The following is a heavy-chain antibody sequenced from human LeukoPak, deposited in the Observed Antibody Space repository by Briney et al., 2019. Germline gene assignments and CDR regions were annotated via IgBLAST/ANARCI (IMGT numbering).Heavy chain of an antibody. CDR3: ARGIYYSSGSPRGHWFDP. V-gene: IGHV1-2*04. CDR2: INPNSGGT. J-gene: IGHJ5*02. CDR1: GYTFTGYY. Sequence: EASVKVSCKASGYTFTGYYMHWVRQAPGQGLEWMGWINPNSGGTNYAQKFQGWVTMTRDTSISTAYMELSRLRSDDTAVYYCARGIYYSSGSPRGHWFDPWGQGTLVTVSS. D-gene: IGHD3-10*01.